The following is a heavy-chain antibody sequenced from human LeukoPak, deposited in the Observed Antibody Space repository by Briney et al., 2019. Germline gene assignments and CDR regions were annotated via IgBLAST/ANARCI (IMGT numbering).Heavy chain of an antibody. V-gene: IGHV4-38-2*02. D-gene: IGHD6-13*01. CDR1: GYSISSGYY. CDR3: ARAKPSIAAAGTIGY. CDR2: IYHSGST. Sequence: PSETLSLTCTVSGYSISSGYYWGWIRQPPGKGLDWMGSIYHSGSTYYNPSLKSRVTISVDTSKNQFSLKLSSVTAADTAVYYCARAKPSIAAAGTIGYWGQGTLVTVSS. J-gene: IGHJ4*02.